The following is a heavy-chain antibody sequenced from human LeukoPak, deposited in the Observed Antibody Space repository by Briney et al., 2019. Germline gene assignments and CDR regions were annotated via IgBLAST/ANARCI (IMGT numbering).Heavy chain of an antibody. Sequence: GGSLRLSCAASGLTFSDAWMSWVRQAPGKGLEWVSSISTSSSYIYYADSVRGRFTISRDNAKNSLYLQMNSLRAEDTAVYSCARGADGVSSNSRGWFDPWGQGTLVTVSS. J-gene: IGHJ5*02. CDR2: ISTSSSYI. CDR1: GLTFSDAW. D-gene: IGHD2-15*01. CDR3: ARGADGVSSNSRGWFDP. V-gene: IGHV3-21*01.